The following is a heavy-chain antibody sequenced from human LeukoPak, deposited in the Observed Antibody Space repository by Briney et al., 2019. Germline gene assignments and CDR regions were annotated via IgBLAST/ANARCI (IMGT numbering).Heavy chain of an antibody. J-gene: IGHJ6*03. D-gene: IGHD4-11*01. V-gene: IGHV3-7*01. CDR1: GFTFSSYW. CDR3: ARVRLTVTTDPPYYYYYMDV. Sequence: PGGSLRLSCAASGFTFSSYWMSWVRQAPGKGLEWVANIKQDGSEKYYVDSVKGRFTISRDNAKNSLYLQMNSLRAEDTAVYYCARVRLTVTTDPPYYYYYMDVWGKGTTVTVSS. CDR2: IKQDGSEK.